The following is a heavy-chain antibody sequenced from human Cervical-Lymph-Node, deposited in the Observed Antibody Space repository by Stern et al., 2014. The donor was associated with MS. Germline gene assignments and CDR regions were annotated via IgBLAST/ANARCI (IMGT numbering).Heavy chain of an antibody. D-gene: IGHD6-19*01. J-gene: IGHJ3*01. V-gene: IGHV3-30*18. CDR1: GFTFSNFG. CDR3: AKGRTVAGKGVGAFDV. CDR2: ISYDGGNE. Sequence: VQLVEYGGGVVQPGRSLRLSYAASGFTFSNFGMHWVRQAPGKGLEWVTLISYDGGNEYYADSVKGRFTISRDDSKNKLYLQLNSLRPEDTAVYYCAKGRTVAGKGVGAFDVWGQGTLVTVSS.